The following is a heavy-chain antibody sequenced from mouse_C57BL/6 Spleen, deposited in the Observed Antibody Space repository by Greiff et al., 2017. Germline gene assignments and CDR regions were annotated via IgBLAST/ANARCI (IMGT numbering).Heavy chain of an antibody. CDR3: ARWACYEYDEAWFAY. Sequence: QVQLQQSGAELARPGASVKMSCKASGYTFTSYTMNWVKQRPGQGLEWIGYINPSSGYTKYNQKFKDKATLTADKSSSTAYMQLSSLTSEDSAVFYCARWACYEYDEAWFAYWGQGTLVTVAA. CDR2: INPSSGYT. V-gene: IGHV1-4*01. CDR1: GYTFTSYT. D-gene: IGHD2-4*01. J-gene: IGHJ3*01.